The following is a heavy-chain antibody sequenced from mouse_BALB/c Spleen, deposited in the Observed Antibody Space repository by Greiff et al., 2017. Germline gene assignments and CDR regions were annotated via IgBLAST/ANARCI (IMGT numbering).Heavy chain of an antibody. J-gene: IGHJ1*01. CDR2: IRNKANGYTT. CDR3: ARDHNYGTRRYFDV. V-gene: IGHV7-3*02. D-gene: IGHD1-1*01. Sequence: EVKLVESGGGLVQPGGSLRLSCATSGFTFTDYYMSWVRQPPGKALEWLGFIRNKANGYTTEYSASVKGRFTISRDNSQSILYLQMNTLRAEDSATYSCARDHNYGTRRYFDVWGAGTTVTVSS. CDR1: GFTFTDYY.